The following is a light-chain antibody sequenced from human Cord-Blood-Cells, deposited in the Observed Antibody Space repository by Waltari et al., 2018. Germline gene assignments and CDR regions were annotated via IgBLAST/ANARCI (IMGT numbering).Light chain of an antibody. CDR2: GAS. V-gene: IGKV3-20*01. Sequence: EIVLTQSPGTLSLSPGERATLSCRASQSVSSSYLAWYQQKPGQATRLLIYGASSRATGIPDRFSGSESVTDFTLTISRLEPEDFAVYFCQQYGSSWTFGQGTKVEIK. CDR3: QQYGSSWT. J-gene: IGKJ1*01. CDR1: QSVSSSY.